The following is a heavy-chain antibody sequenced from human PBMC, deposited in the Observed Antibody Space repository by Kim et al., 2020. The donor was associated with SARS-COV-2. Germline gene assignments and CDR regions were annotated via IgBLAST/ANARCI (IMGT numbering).Heavy chain of an antibody. CDR3: ARVHGNTSPFDF. J-gene: IGHJ4*02. V-gene: IGHV1-2*02. Sequence: TKYARKFQGRVTMTRDTAISTAYMARSRLRSDDTAVYFCARVHGNTSPFDFWGQGTLVTVSS. D-gene: IGHD1-7*01. CDR2: T.